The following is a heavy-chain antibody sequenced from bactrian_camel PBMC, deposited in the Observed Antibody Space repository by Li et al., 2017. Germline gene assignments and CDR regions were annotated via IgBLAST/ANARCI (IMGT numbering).Heavy chain of an antibody. D-gene: IGHD7*01. Sequence: QLVESGGSLVQPGGPLRLSCAASGFTFDSYDMTWVRQALGKGLEWVASISKGGGSTSVTDSVKGRFTTSRDNSLNTVYLEMNSLKPEDTAVYYCVRSVVVTGCFGYWGQGTQVTV. V-gene: IGHV3S40*01. CDR3: VRSVVVTGCFGY. J-gene: IGHJ6*01. CDR1: GFTFDSYD. CDR2: ISKGGGST.